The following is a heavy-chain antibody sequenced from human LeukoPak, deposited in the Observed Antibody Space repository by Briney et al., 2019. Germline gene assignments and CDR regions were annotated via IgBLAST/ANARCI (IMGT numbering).Heavy chain of an antibody. CDR1: GGSFSGYY. CDR3: ARRKLWSGRGGRFDP. D-gene: IGHD5-18*01. Sequence: SETLSLTCAAYGGSFSGYYWSWIRQPPGKGLEWIGEINHSGSTNYNPSLKSRVTISVDTSKNQFSLKLSSVTAADTAVYYCARRKLWSGRGGRFDPWGQGTLVTVSS. CDR2: INHSGST. J-gene: IGHJ5*02. V-gene: IGHV4-34*01.